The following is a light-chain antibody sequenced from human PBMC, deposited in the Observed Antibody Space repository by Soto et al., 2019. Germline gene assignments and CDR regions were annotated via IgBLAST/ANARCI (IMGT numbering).Light chain of an antibody. Sequence: EIFLTQSQDTLAVTPWEVATLSWWASQSVTSNLAWYQQKRGQAPRLLIYAASTRATGVPARFSGSGSGTEFTLTISSLQSEDFAVYYCQQYNNWPPIPFGQGTRLEIK. V-gene: IGKV3D-15*01. CDR1: QSVTSN. CDR3: QQYNNWPPIP. CDR2: AAS. J-gene: IGKJ5*01.